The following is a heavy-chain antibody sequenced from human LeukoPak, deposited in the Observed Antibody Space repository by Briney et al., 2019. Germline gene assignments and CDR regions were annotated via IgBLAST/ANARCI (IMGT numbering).Heavy chain of an antibody. J-gene: IGHJ6*03. CDR3: AREGLSVADNYYYYMDV. V-gene: IGHV1-18*01. CDR1: GYTFTSYG. D-gene: IGHD6-19*01. CDR2: ISAYNGNT. Sequence: GASVKVSCKASGYTFTSYGISWVRQAPGQGLEWMGWISAYNGNTNYAQRLQGRVTMTTDTSTSTAYMELRSLRSDDTAVYYCAREGLSVADNYYYYMDVWGKGTTVTISS.